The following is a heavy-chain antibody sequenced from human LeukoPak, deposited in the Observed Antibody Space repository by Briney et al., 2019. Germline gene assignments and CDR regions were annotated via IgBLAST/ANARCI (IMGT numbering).Heavy chain of an antibody. CDR1: GFTFSSFH. Sequence: GGSLRLSCAASGFTFSSFHINWVRQAPGKGPEWLSYISRDSTTIYYADSVKGRFTISRDNAKNSLYLQMNSLRAEDTAVYHCATDYYDSSGYYTGSYWGQETLVTVSS. J-gene: IGHJ4*02. V-gene: IGHV3-48*01. CDR3: ATDYYDSSGYYTGSY. D-gene: IGHD3-22*01. CDR2: ISRDSTTI.